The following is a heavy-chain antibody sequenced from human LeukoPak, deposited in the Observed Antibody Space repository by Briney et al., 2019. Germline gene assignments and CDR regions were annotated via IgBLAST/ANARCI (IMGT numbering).Heavy chain of an antibody. CDR3: AKKACTSTSCYNNF. D-gene: IGHD2-2*02. J-gene: IGHJ4*02. V-gene: IGHV3-23*01. CDR2: ISGNNGENT. Sequence: PGGSLRLSCAASGFTFSDYAMSWVRQAPGKGLEWVSSISGNNGENTFYEDSVKGRFTISRDNSKNTLFLQINSLRAEDTAVYYCAKKACTSTSCYNNFWGQGTLVTVSS. CDR1: GFTFSDYA.